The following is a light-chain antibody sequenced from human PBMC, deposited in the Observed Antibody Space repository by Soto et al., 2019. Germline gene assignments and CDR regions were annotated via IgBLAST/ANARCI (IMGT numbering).Light chain of an antibody. CDR1: QSVSSN. Sequence: EIVMTQSPATLSVSPVERATLSGRASQSVSSNLAWYQQTPRQAPRLLIYGASTRATSIPARLSGSGSGPEFTLPTSSLPSEDFAVYYCQQYNNWPPITFGQGTPLDIK. J-gene: IGKJ5*01. V-gene: IGKV3-15*01. CDR3: QQYNNWPPIT. CDR2: GAS.